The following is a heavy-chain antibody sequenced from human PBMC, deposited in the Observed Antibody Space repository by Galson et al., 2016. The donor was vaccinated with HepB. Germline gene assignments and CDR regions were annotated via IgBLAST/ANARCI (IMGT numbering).Heavy chain of an antibody. D-gene: IGHD6-13*01. CDR2: ISYDTSNK. CDR1: GFTFTSHA. J-gene: IGHJ4*02. V-gene: IGHV3-30*03. CDR3: ARGTSGIAAPSALDY. Sequence: SLRLSCAASGFTFTSHAMNWVRQAPGKGLEWVAIISYDTSNKYYADSVRGRFTISRDNSKNTLYLQMSSLRAEDTALYYCARGTSGIAAPSALDYWGQGTLVTVSS.